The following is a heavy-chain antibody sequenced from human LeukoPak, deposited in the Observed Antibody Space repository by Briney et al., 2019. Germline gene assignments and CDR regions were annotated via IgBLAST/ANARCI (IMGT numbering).Heavy chain of an antibody. J-gene: IGHJ4*02. D-gene: IGHD3-9*01. Sequence: PSETLSLTCAVYGGSFSGYYWSWIRQPPGKGLEWIGEINHSGSTNYNPSLKSRVTISVGTSKNQFSLKLSSVTAADTAVYYCARGNYDILTGFDYWGQGTLVTVSS. V-gene: IGHV4-34*01. CDR1: GGSFSGYY. CDR3: ARGNYDILTGFDY. CDR2: INHSGST.